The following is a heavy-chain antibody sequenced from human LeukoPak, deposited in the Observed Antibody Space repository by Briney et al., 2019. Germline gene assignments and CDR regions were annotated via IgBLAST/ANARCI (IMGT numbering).Heavy chain of an antibody. CDR3: AKDGLNLMVYSY. J-gene: IGHJ4*02. CDR2: ISGSGGNT. D-gene: IGHD2-8*01. Sequence: GGSLRLSCAASGFTFSSYAMSWVRQAPGKGLEWVSAISGSGGNTYYADSVKGRFTISRDNSKNTLYLQMNSLRAEDTAVYYCAKDGLNLMVYSYWGQGTLVTVSS. CDR1: GFTFSSYA. V-gene: IGHV3-23*01.